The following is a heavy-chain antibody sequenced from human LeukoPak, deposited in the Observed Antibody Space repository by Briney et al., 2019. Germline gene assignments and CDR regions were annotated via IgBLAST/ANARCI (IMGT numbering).Heavy chain of an antibody. Sequence: GGSLRLSCAASGFTFSSYAMSWVRQAPGKGLEWVSAISGSGGSTYYADSVKGRFTISRDNSKNTLYLQMNSLRAEDTAVYYCAKARGGTGELSYYYYMDVWGKGTTVTVSS. CDR2: ISGSGGST. J-gene: IGHJ6*03. CDR3: AKARGGTGELSYYYYMDV. D-gene: IGHD3-10*01. V-gene: IGHV3-23*01. CDR1: GFTFSSYA.